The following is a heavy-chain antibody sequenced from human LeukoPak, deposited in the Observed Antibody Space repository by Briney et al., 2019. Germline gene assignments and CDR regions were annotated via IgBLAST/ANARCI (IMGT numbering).Heavy chain of an antibody. J-gene: IGHJ3*01. CDR2: ISYDGSNK. Sequence: GGSLRLSRAASGFTFSSYGMHWVRQAPGKGLEWVAVISYDGSNKYYADSVKGRFTISRDNSKNTLYLQMNSLRAEDTAVYYCAKGDFGRYAFDFWGQGTMVTVSS. V-gene: IGHV3-30*18. CDR1: GFTFSSYG. D-gene: IGHD2/OR15-2a*01. CDR3: AKGDFGRYAFDF.